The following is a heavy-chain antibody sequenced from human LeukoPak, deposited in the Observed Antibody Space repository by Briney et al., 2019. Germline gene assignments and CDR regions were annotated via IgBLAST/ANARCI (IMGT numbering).Heavy chain of an antibody. CDR1: GFTFSNDW. CDR2: IKSKTDGGTT. Sequence: GGSLRLSCAASGFTFSNDWMSWVRQAPGKGLEWVGRIKSKTDGGTTDYAAPVKGRFTISRDDSKNTLYLQMNSLKTEDTAVYYCTTALNYGDYYRLDYWGQGTLVTVSS. CDR3: TTALNYGDYYRLDY. V-gene: IGHV3-15*01. J-gene: IGHJ4*02. D-gene: IGHD4-17*01.